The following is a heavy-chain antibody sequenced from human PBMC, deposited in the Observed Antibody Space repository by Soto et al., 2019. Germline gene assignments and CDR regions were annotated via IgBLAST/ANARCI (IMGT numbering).Heavy chain of an antibody. CDR3: VRDGLVSSAKYYFDY. D-gene: IGHD6-13*01. J-gene: IGHJ4*02. CDR2: INPKGGGT. V-gene: IGHV1-2*02. Sequence: GASVKVSCKASGYTFTDCYVHWVRQAPGQGLEWIGWINPKGGGTNIAQRFKGRVNMTRXXSXNXXXMXLXXLKSDDTAVYYCVRDGLVSSAKYYFDYWGQGTLVTVSS. CDR1: GYTFTDCY.